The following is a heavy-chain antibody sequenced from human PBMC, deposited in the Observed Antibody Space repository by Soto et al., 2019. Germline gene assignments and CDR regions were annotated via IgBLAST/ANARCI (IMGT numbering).Heavy chain of an antibody. D-gene: IGHD4-17*01. J-gene: IGHJ4*02. CDR1: GGSISSYY. CDR3: ASRYGGTLDY. V-gene: IGHV4-59*08. CDR2: IYYSGRT. Sequence: QVQLQESGPGLVKPSETLSLTCTVSGGSISSYYWSWIRQPPGKGLEWIGFIYYSGRTNYKPPLKCRLTIAVDTSKNQFSLKLSSVTAADTAVYYCASRYGGTLDYWGQGALVTVSS.